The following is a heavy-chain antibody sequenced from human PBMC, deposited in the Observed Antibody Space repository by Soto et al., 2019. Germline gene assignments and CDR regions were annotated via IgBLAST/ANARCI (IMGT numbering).Heavy chain of an antibody. CDR1: GFTFSSYG. Sequence: QVQLVESGGGVVQPGRSLRLSCAASGFTFSSYGMHWVRQAPGKGLEWVAVISYDGSNKYYADSVKGRFTISRDNSKNPLYLQMTSLSTEDTAMYYCVKDAEAGDYGDFQLFDYWGQGTLVAVSS. J-gene: IGHJ4*02. CDR3: VKDAEAGDYGDFQLFDY. D-gene: IGHD4-17*01. V-gene: IGHV3-30*18. CDR2: ISYDGSNK.